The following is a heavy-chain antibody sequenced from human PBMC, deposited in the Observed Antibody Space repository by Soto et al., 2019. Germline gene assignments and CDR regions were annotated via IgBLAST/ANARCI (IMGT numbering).Heavy chain of an antibody. D-gene: IGHD2-2*01. Sequence: QVQLVQSGAEVKKPGSSVKVSCKASGGTFSSYAISWVRQDPGQGLEWMGGIIPIFGTANYAKKFQGRVTMTADESTSRAYMELSSLRSEDTAVYYCARSNEAVVSDYGMDVWGQGTKVTVSS. CDR3: ARSNEAVVSDYGMDV. CDR2: IIPIFGTA. CDR1: GGTFSSYA. J-gene: IGHJ6*02. V-gene: IGHV1-69*01.